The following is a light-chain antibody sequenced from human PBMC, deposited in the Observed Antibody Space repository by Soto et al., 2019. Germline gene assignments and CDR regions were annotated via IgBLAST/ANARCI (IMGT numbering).Light chain of an antibody. V-gene: IGKV3-15*01. Sequence: EIVMTQSPATLSVSPGERATLSCRASQSVSSNLAWYQQKPGQAPRLLIYGASTRATGIPARFSGGGSGTEFTLTISSLQSEDFAVYYCQQYNNRPPWTFGQGTKVEIK. J-gene: IGKJ1*01. CDR2: GAS. CDR1: QSVSSN. CDR3: QQYNNRPPWT.